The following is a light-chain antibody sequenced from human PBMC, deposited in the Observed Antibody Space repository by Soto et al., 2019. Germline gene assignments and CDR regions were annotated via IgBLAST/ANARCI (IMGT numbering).Light chain of an antibody. CDR2: DTS. CDR3: QQYNNWPPIT. Sequence: EIVMTQSPGTLSLSPGESATLSCRASQSVSGKLAWYQQKPGQAPRLLIYDTSTRATGIPARFSGSGSGTEFTLTISSLQSEDFAVYYCQQYNNWPPITFGQGTRLEIK. CDR1: QSVSGK. V-gene: IGKV3-15*01. J-gene: IGKJ5*01.